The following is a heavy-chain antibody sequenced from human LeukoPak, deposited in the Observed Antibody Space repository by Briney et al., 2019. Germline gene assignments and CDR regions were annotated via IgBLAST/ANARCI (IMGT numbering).Heavy chain of an antibody. J-gene: IGHJ3*02. CDR3: ARVETGTTFGAFDI. D-gene: IGHD1-1*01. V-gene: IGHV3-21*04. CDR2: ITTGDTYI. Sequence: GGSLRLSCAASGFTFSRYSMNWVRQAPGKGLEWVSSITTGDTYIYYADSVKGRFIISRDNAKNSLYLQMNSLRAEDTALYYCARVETGTTFGAFDIWGQGTMVTVSS. CDR1: GFTFSRYS.